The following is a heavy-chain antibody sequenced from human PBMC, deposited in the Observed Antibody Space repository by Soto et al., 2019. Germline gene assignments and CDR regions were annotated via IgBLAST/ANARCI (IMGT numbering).Heavy chain of an antibody. CDR3: ANMRDRSGGSCYWSRY. CDR2: ISGSGGST. D-gene: IGHD2-15*01. CDR1: GFTFSSYA. J-gene: IGHJ4*02. V-gene: IGHV3-23*01. Sequence: GGSPRLSCAASGFTFSSYAMSWVRQAPGKGLEWVSAISGSGGSTYYADSVKGRFTISRDNSKNTLYLQMNSLRAEDTAVYYCANMRDRSGGSCYWSRYCGQGTLVTVSS.